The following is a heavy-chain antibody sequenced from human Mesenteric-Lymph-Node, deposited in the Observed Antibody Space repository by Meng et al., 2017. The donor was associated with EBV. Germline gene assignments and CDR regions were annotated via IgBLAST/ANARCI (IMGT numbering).Heavy chain of an antibody. Sequence: QVQLQESGPGLVKPSETLSLTCTVSGDSLSSGDYFWSWIRQPPGKGLEWIGYIHYSGSTKYNPSLESRVTILVDTSKNQFSLKLSSVTAADTAMYYCARVQWLPTQGLPYVPWGQGTLVTVSS. CDR1: GDSLSSGDYF. CDR3: ARVQWLPTQGLPYVP. CDR2: IHYSGST. J-gene: IGHJ5*02. V-gene: IGHV4-61*08. D-gene: IGHD6-19*01.